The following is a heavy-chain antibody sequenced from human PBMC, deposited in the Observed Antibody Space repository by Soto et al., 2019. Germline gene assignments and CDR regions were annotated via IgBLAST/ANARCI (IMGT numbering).Heavy chain of an antibody. Sequence: QVQLQESGPGLVKPSETLSLTCTVSGGSISSYYWSWIRQPPGKGLEWIGYIYYSGSTNYNPSLKSRVTISVDTSKNQFSLKLSSVTAADTAVYYCARLKGGLDCYYMDVWGKGTTVTVSS. CDR3: ARLKGGLDCYYMDV. CDR1: GGSISSYY. J-gene: IGHJ6*03. V-gene: IGHV4-59*08. D-gene: IGHD3-16*01. CDR2: IYYSGST.